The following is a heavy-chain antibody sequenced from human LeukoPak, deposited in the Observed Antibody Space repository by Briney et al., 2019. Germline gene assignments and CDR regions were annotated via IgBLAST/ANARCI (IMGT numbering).Heavy chain of an antibody. CDR2: ISYDGSNK. D-gene: IGHD1-7*01. J-gene: IGHJ4*02. CDR3: VKLGFSRTGTTGQIDY. V-gene: IGHV3-30*18. Sequence: PGGSLRLSCAASGFTFSSYGMHWVRQAPGKGLEWVAVISYDGSNKYYADSVKGRFTISRDNSKNTLYLQMNSLRAEDTAVYYCVKLGFSRTGTTGQIDYWGQGTLVTVSS. CDR1: GFTFSSYG.